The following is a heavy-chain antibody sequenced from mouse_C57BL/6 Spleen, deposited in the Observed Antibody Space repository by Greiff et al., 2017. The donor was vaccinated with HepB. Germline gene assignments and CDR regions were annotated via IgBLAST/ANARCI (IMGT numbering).Heavy chain of an antibody. J-gene: IGHJ3*01. Sequence: EVQLQQSGAELVRPGASVKLSCTASGFNIKDYYMHWVKQRPEQGLEWIGRIDPEDGDTEYATQFQGKATMTADTSPNTAYLQLRSLTSEDTAVYYCTILYYYGTEAWFAYWGQGTLVTVSA. CDR3: TILYYYGTEAWFAY. D-gene: IGHD1-1*01. CDR1: GFNIKDYY. V-gene: IGHV14-1*01. CDR2: IDPEDGDT.